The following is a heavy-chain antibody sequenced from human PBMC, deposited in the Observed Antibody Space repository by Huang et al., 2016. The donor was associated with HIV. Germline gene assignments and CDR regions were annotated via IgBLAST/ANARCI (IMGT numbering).Heavy chain of an antibody. J-gene: IGHJ4*02. CDR2: ISFDGRNK. Sequence: QVQLVESGGGVVQPGRSLRLSCAVSGFTFRDHPMHWVRQAPGKGLRWVAVISFDGRNKFYADFVRGRFTISRDNSKNILYLQLNSLTPADTSIYYCARDTTTVAGLDFWGQGALVTVSS. CDR1: GFTFRDHP. D-gene: IGHD6-19*01. CDR3: ARDTTTVAGLDF. V-gene: IGHV3-30*14.